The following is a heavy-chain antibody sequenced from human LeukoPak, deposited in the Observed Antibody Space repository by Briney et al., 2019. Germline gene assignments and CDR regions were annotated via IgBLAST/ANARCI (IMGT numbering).Heavy chain of an antibody. J-gene: IGHJ4*02. CDR1: GGSFSGYY. CDR2: INHSGST. D-gene: IGHD4-11*01. CDR3: ARCSASNGAHY. Sequence: PSETLSLTCAVYGGSFSGYYWSWIRQPPGKGLEWIGEINHSGSTNYNPSLKSRVTISVDTSKNQFSLKLSSVTAADTAVYYCARCSASNGAHYWGQGTLVTVSS. V-gene: IGHV4-34*01.